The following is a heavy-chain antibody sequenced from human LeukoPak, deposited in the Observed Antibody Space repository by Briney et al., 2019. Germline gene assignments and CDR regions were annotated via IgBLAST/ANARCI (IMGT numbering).Heavy chain of an antibody. CDR3: ARAGYCNSISCYHNWFDP. Sequence: VASVKVSCKASGYTFTSYGISWVRQATGQGLEWMGWMNPSSGNTGYAQKFQGRVTITRNTSISTAYMELSSLRSEDTAVYYCARAGYCNSISCYHNWFDPWGQGTLVTVSS. V-gene: IGHV1-8*03. D-gene: IGHD2-2*01. CDR1: GYTFTSYG. J-gene: IGHJ5*02. CDR2: MNPSSGNT.